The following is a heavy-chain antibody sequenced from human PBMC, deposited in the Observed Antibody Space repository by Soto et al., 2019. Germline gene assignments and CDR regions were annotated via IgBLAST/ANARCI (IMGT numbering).Heavy chain of an antibody. CDR2: ISSSSSYI. J-gene: IGHJ4*02. Sequence: LRLSCAASGFTFSSYSMNWVRQAPGKGLEWVSSISSSSSYIYYADSVKGRFTISRDNAKNSLYLQMNSLRAEDTAVYYCAGDYDFWSGYSETHISSADYWGQGTLVTVSS. D-gene: IGHD3-3*01. V-gene: IGHV3-21*01. CDR1: GFTFSSYS. CDR3: AGDYDFWSGYSETHISSADY.